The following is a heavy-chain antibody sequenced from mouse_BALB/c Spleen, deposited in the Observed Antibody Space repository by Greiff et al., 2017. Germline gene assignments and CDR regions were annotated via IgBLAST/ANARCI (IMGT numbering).Heavy chain of an antibody. Sequence: EEKLVVSGGGLVQPGGSRKLFCAASGFTFSCFCLQWVRQAPEKGLEWVAYISSGGSTFYYADTVKGRFTISRVNPMNTLLLQMASQRSEDTAMCYCARAGTRPIACWGWEALGSGSA. CDR3: ARAGTRPIAC. CDR2: ISSGGSTF. D-gene: IGHD4-1*01. CDR1: GFTFSCFC. J-gene: IGHJ3*01. V-gene: IGHV5-17*02.